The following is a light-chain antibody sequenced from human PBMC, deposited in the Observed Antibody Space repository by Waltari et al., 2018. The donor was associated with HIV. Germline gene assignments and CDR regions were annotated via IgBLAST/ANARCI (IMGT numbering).Light chain of an antibody. CDR1: SSDVGSYNR. V-gene: IGLV2-18*01. Sequence: QSALTQPSSVSGSPGQSVTISCTGTSSDVGSYNRVSWYQQPPGTAPKLIIYEVSNRPSGVPDRFSGSKSGNTASLTISGLQAEDEADYYCSLYTSSIHVVFGGGTKLTVL. CDR3: SLYTSSIHVV. J-gene: IGLJ2*01. CDR2: EVS.